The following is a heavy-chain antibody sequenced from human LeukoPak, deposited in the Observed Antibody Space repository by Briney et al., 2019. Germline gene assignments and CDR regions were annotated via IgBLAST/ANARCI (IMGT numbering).Heavy chain of an antibody. CDR2: ISAYNGNT. CDR3: ARDRPKVVVVTAMGY. CDR1: GYTFTSYG. V-gene: IGHV1-18*01. D-gene: IGHD2-21*02. Sequence: ASVKVSCKASGYTFTSYGISWVRQAPGRGLEWMGWISAYNGNTNYAQKLQGRVTMTTDTSTSTAYMELRSLRSDDTAVYYCARDRPKVVVVTAMGYWGQGTLVTVSS. J-gene: IGHJ4*02.